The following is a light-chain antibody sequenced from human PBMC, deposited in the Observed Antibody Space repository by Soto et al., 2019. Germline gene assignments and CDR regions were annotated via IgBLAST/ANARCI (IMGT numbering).Light chain of an antibody. CDR3: QQSYSTPRP. CDR2: AAS. V-gene: IGKV1-39*01. Sequence: DIQMTQSPSSLSASVGDRVNITCRASQSISSYLNWYQQKPGKAPKLLIYAASSLQSGVPSRFSGSGSGTDFTLTISSLQPEDFAPYYCQQSYSTPRPFGQGTKGEIK. CDR1: QSISSY. J-gene: IGKJ1*01.